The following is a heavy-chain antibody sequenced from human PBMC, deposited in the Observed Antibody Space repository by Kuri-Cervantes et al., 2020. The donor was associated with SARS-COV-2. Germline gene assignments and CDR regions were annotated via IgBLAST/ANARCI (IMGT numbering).Heavy chain of an antibody. CDR1: GDSFSSYS. CDR3: ARYKGYCSSTSCYGAFDI. J-gene: IGHJ3*02. V-gene: IGHV1-2*02. CDR2: INPNSGGT. Sequence: ASVKVSCKAAGDSFSSYSFNWVRQAPGQGLEWMGWINPNSGGTNYAQKFQGRVTMTRDTSISTAYMELSRLRSDDTAVYYCARYKGYCSSTSCYGAFDIWGQGTMVTVSS. D-gene: IGHD2-2*01.